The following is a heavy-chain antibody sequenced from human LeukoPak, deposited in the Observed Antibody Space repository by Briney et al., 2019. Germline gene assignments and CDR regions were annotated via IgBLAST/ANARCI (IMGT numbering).Heavy chain of an antibody. Sequence: PSETLSLTCTVSGGSVSSGSYYWSWIRQPPGKGLEWIGYIYYSGSTNYNPSLKSRVTISVDTSKNQFSLKLSSVTAADTAVYYWARVGYSYDMGLGVFDIWGKGTMVPVFS. D-gene: IGHD5-18*01. CDR2: IYYSGST. CDR3: ARVGYSYDMGLGVFDI. CDR1: GGSVSSGSYY. J-gene: IGHJ3*02. V-gene: IGHV4-61*01.